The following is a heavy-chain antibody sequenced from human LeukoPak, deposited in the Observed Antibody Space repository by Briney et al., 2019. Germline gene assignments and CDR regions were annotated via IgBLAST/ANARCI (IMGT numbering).Heavy chain of an antibody. D-gene: IGHD3-10*01. V-gene: IGHV3-30*18. CDR3: AKMGSPITMVRGVPFDY. CDR2: ISYHGNNM. J-gene: IGHJ4*02. CDR1: GFTFSTHG. Sequence: GRSLRLSCAASGFTFSTHGMHWVRQAPGKGLEWVAAISYHGNNMYYADSVKGRFTISRDNSKNTLYVQMNRLRAEDTAVYYCAKMGSPITMVRGVPFDYWGQGTLVTVSS.